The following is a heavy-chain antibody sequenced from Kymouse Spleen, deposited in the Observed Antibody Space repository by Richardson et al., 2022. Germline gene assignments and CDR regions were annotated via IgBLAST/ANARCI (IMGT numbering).Heavy chain of an antibody. CDR3: AKEPAYGDYVGYYYYYGMDV. D-gene: IGHD4-17*01. Sequence: EVQLVESGGGLVQPGRSLRLSCAASGFTFDDYAMHWVRQAPGKGLEWVSGISWNSGSIGYADSVKGRFTISRDNAKNSLYLQMNSLRAEDTALYYCAKEPAYGDYVGYYYYYGMDVWGQGTTVTVSS. V-gene: IGHV3-9*01. CDR2: ISWNSGSI. J-gene: IGHJ6*02. CDR1: GFTFDDYA.